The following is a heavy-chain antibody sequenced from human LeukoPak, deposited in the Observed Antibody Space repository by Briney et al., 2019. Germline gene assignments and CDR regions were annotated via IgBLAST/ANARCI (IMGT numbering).Heavy chain of an antibody. CDR1: GFSISSGYY. D-gene: IGHD3-3*01. CDR2: IYHSGNT. Sequence: SETLSLTCAVSGFSISSGYYWGWIRQPPGKGLEWIASIYHSGNTYYNPSLKSRVAISVDTSKNQFSLKLTSVPAADTAVYYGARQVAGAVFGGNWFDPFGQGTLVTVSS. J-gene: IGHJ5*01. CDR3: ARQVAGAVFGGNWFDP. V-gene: IGHV4-38-2*01.